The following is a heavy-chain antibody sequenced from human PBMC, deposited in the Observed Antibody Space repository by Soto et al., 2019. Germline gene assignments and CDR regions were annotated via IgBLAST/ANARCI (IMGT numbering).Heavy chain of an antibody. CDR2: THYSAST. D-gene: IGHD6-6*01. CDR3: VRGVAARRASLGRAL. CDR1: GASINSDDYY. V-gene: IGHV4-30-4*01. J-gene: IGHJ6*04. Sequence: SETLSLTCTVSGASINSDDYYWTWVRPPTGKGLDWIGTTHYSASTNYNPSLRSRVTISMSTSNNQFTLNFSSVTATASAMYSSVRGVAARRASLGRALWGTGTRV.